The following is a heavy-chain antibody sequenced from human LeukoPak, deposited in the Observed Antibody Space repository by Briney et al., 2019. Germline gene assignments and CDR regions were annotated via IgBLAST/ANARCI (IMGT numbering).Heavy chain of an antibody. J-gene: IGHJ4*02. CDR2: IIPIFGTA. V-gene: IGHV1-69*05. CDR1: GGTFGSYA. Sequence: SVKVSCKASGGTFGSYAISWVRQAPGQGLEWMGRIIPIFGTANYAQKFQGRVTITTDESTSTAYMELSSLRSEDTAVYYCARRPHWGGYYFDYWGQGTLVTVSS. CDR3: ARRPHWGGYYFDY. D-gene: IGHD7-27*01.